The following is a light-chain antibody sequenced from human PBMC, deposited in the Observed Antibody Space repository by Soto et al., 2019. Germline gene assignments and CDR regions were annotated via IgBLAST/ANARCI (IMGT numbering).Light chain of an antibody. CDR3: QQYAESPLT. CDR2: GAT. Sequence: EIVLTQSPGTLSLSPGERATLSCGASESVSSNYLAWYQLKPGQSPRVLIYGATIRATGIPDRFSGSGSGTDFTLTISRLEPEDFAVYYCQQYAESPLTFGPGTKVDIK. J-gene: IGKJ3*01. V-gene: IGKV3-20*01. CDR1: ESVSSNY.